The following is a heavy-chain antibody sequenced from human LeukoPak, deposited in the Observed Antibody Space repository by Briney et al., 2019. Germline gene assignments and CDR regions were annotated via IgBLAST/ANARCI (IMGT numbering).Heavy chain of an antibody. V-gene: IGHV4-4*09. J-gene: IGHJ6*03. D-gene: IGHD3-3*01. CDR3: ARLEDFWSGFKFYYYMDV. CDR1: GGSISSYY. Sequence: SETLSLSCTVSGGSISSYYWSWIRQPPGKGLEWIGYIYTSGSTNYNPSLKSRVTISVDTSKNQFSLKLSSVTAADTAVYYCARLEDFWSGFKFYYYMDVWGKGTTVTVSS. CDR2: IYTSGST.